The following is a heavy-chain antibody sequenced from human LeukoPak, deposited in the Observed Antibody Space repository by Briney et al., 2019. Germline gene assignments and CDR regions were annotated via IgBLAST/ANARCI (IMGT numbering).Heavy chain of an antibody. CDR1: GFTFSSYE. Sequence: GGSLRLSCAASGFTFSSYEMNWVRQAPGQGLEWVSYISSSGSTIYYADSVKGRFTISRDNAKNSLYLQMNSLRAEDTAVYYCARSYVWGSYRPFGYWGQGTLVTVSS. V-gene: IGHV3-48*03. D-gene: IGHD3-16*02. J-gene: IGHJ4*02. CDR3: ARSYVWGSYRPFGY. CDR2: ISSSGSTI.